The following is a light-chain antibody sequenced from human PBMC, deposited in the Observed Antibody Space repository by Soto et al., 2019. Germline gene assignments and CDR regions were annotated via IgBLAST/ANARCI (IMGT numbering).Light chain of an antibody. Sequence: EIVLTQSPGTLSLSPGERATLSCRASQSVSSSYLAWYQRKPGQAPRLLIYGASNRATGIPARFSGTGSGTEFTLTISSLQSEDFALYYCQQYNDWPLTFGQGTKVDIK. CDR1: QSVSSSY. J-gene: IGKJ1*01. CDR3: QQYNDWPLT. CDR2: GAS. V-gene: IGKV3D-15*01.